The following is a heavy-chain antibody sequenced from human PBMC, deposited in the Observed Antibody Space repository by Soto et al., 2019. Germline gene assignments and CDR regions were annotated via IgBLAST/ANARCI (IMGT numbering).Heavy chain of an antibody. Sequence: QVQLQESGPGLVEPSQTLSLICTVSGGSISSGDYYWSWIRQLPGKGLEWIGYIYYSGTTFHNPSLKSRVSIXXDTSKXLFXXXXXSVXAADTAVYYCARTSGDYGLSKYFQHWGQGTLVTVSS. J-gene: IGHJ1*01. CDR2: IYYSGTT. D-gene: IGHD4-17*01. V-gene: IGHV4-31*03. CDR3: ARTSGDYGLSKYFQH. CDR1: GGSISSGDYY.